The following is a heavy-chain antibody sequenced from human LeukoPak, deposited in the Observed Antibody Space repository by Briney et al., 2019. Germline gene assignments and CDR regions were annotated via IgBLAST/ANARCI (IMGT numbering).Heavy chain of an antibody. Sequence: SETLSLTCAVSGGSISSGGYSWSWIRQPPGKGLEWIGYIYHSGSTYYNPSLKSRVTISVDRSKNQFSLKLSSVTAADTAVYYCARGDYGDHGGLFDYWGQGTLVTVPS. V-gene: IGHV4-30-2*01. CDR1: GGSISSGGYS. CDR3: ARGDYGDHGGLFDY. J-gene: IGHJ4*02. D-gene: IGHD4-17*01. CDR2: IYHSGST.